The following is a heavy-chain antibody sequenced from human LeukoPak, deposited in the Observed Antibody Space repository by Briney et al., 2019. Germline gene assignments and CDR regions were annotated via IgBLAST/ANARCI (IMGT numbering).Heavy chain of an antibody. J-gene: IGHJ4*02. CDR1: GFTFDDYA. V-gene: IGHV3-9*01. D-gene: IGHD5-18*01. CDR2: ISWNSGSI. CDR3: AKANSADTARVVPWYYFDY. Sequence: PGRSLRLSCAASGFTFDDYAMHWVRHAPGKGLEWVSGISWNSGSIGYADSVKGGFTISRDNAKNSLYLQMNSLRAEDTALYYCAKANSADTARVVPWYYFDYWGQGTLVTVSS.